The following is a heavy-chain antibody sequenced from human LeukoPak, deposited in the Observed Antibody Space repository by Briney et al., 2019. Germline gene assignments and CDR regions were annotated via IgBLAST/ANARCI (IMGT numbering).Heavy chain of an antibody. CDR1: GFTFSDFY. CDR2: ISSSSSHT. V-gene: IGHV3-11*05. D-gene: IGHD3-22*01. Sequence: GGSLRLSCAASGFTFSDFYMNWIRQAPGKGPEWISFISSSSSHTNYADSVKGRFTISRDNAKNSLFLQMNSLRDEDTAVYYCARGDRFDGSGHYSAFDVWGQGTMVTVSS. J-gene: IGHJ3*01. CDR3: ARGDRFDGSGHYSAFDV.